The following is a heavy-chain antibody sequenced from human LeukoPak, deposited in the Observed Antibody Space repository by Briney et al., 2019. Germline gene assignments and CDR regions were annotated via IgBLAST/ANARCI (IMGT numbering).Heavy chain of an antibody. Sequence: GRSLRLSCAPSGFTFSRHGMHWVRQAPGKGLEWVAVISYDGSNKYYADSVKGRFTISRDYSKNTLYLQMNSLRAEDTAVYYCARLPTPQQLVRGYWDYFDYWGQGTLVTVSS. V-gene: IGHV3-30*03. J-gene: IGHJ4*02. CDR2: ISYDGSNK. CDR1: GFTFSRHG. CDR3: ARLPTPQQLVRGYWDYFDY. D-gene: IGHD6-13*01.